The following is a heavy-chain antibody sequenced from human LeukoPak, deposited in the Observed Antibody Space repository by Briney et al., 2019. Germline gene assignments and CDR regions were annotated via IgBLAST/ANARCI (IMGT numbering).Heavy chain of an antibody. CDR3: ARRFGL. Sequence: KSSETLSLTCTVSGGSISSYYWSWIRQPPGKGLEWIGYIYYRGSTNYNPSLKSRVTISVDTSKNQFSLKLSSVTAADTAVYYCARRFGLWGQGTLVTVSS. J-gene: IGHJ5*02. CDR1: GGSISSYY. V-gene: IGHV4-59*08. CDR2: IYYRGST.